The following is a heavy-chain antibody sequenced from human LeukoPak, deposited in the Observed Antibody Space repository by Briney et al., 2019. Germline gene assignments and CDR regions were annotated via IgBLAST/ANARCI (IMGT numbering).Heavy chain of an antibody. J-gene: IGHJ4*02. Sequence: GGSLRLSCAASGFTFSSYGMHWVRQAPGKGLEWVAVIWYDGSNKYYADSVKGRFTISRDNSKNTLYLQMNSLRAEDTAVYYCAKEAYIAMATITPDYWGQGTLVTVSS. CDR1: GFTFSSYG. CDR2: IWYDGSNK. V-gene: IGHV3-33*06. D-gene: IGHD5-24*01. CDR3: AKEAYIAMATITPDY.